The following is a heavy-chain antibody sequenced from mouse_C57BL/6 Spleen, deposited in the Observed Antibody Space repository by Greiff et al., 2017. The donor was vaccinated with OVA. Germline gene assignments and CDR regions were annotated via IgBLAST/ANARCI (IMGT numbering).Heavy chain of an antibody. J-gene: IGHJ2*01. CDR3: ARGSGYGDFDY. V-gene: IGHV3-6*01. Sequence: EVQLQQSGPGLVKPSQSLSLTCSVTGYSITSGYYWNWIRQFPGNKLEWMGYISYDGSNNYNPSLKNRISITRDTSKNQFFLKLNSVTTEDTATYYCARGSGYGDFDYWGQGTTLTVSS. CDR2: ISYDGSN. D-gene: IGHD3-2*02. CDR1: GYSITSGYY.